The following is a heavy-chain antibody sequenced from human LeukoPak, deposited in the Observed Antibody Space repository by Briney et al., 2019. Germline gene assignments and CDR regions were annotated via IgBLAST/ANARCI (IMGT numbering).Heavy chain of an antibody. V-gene: IGHV1-2*06. CDR1: GYTFTVYY. Sequence: ASVEVSFTASGYTFTVYYMHWVRQAPGQGLEWMGRINPNSGGTNYAQKFQGRVTMTRDTSISTAYMEPSRLRSDDTAVYYCTRDRGYDYFFDYWGQGTLVTVSS. D-gene: IGHD5-12*01. CDR2: INPNSGGT. CDR3: TRDRGYDYFFDY. J-gene: IGHJ4*02.